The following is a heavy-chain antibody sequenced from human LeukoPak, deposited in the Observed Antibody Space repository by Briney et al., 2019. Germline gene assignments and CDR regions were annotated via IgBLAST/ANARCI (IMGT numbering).Heavy chain of an antibody. CDR1: GYTFTGYY. D-gene: IGHD6-13*01. J-gene: IGHJ3*02. CDR2: INPNSGGT. V-gene: IGHV1-2*02. Sequence: GASVKVSCKACGYTFTGYYMHWVRQAPGQGLEWMGWINPNSGGTNYAQKFQGRVTMTRDTSISTAYMDLSRLRSDDTAVYYCARASKAAAGTNRFISALDIWGQGTMVTVSS. CDR3: ARASKAAAGTNRFISALDI.